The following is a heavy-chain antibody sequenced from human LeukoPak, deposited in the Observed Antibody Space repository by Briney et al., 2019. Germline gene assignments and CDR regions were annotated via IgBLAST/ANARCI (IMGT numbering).Heavy chain of an antibody. CDR1: GDSVSSSNYY. Sequence: SETLSLTCTVSGDSVSSSNYYWGWIRQPPGKGLEWIGSIYYSGSTYYNPSLKSRVTISVDTSKNQFSLKLSSVTAADTAVYYCARLERWQQFYSDYWGQGTLVTVSS. CDR2: IYYSGST. D-gene: IGHD5-24*01. V-gene: IGHV4-39*01. J-gene: IGHJ4*02. CDR3: ARLERWQQFYSDY.